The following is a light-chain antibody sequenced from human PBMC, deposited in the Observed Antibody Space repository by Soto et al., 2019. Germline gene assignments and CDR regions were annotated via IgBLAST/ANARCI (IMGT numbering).Light chain of an antibody. CDR1: QSINNW. J-gene: IGKJ1*01. Sequence: DIQLTQSPSTLSASVGDRVTITCRASQSINNWLAWYQQKPGKAPKLLIYDVSSLEIGVPSRFSGSGSGTEFTLTISSLQPDDFATYYCQQYQTYWTFGQGTRVEIK. V-gene: IGKV1-5*01. CDR2: DVS. CDR3: QQYQTYWT.